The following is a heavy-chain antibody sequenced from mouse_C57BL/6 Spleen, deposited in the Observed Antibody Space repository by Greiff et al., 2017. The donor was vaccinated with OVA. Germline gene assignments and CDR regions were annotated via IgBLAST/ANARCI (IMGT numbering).Heavy chain of an antibody. Sequence: QVQLKESGPGLVAPSQCLSITCTVSGFSLTSYGVSWVRQPPGKGLEWLGVIWGVESTNYHSALVSRLCISKDNAKSQVFLKLNSLHTDDTATYFSAKREILGDYRYFDVWGTGTTVTVSS. CDR1: GFSLTSYG. CDR2: IWGVEST. D-gene: IGHD3-3*01. CDR3: AKREILGDYRYFDV. V-gene: IGHV2-3*01. J-gene: IGHJ1*03.